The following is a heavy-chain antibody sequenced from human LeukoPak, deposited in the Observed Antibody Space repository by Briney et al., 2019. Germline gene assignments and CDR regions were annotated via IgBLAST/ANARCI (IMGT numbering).Heavy chain of an antibody. Sequence: SQTLSLTCAVSGGSISSGGYSWSWIRQPPGKGLEWIGYIYHSGSTYYNPSLKSRVTISVDRSKNQFSLKLSSVTAADTAVYYCARGNYYDSSAAFDIWSQGTMVTVSS. CDR3: ARGNYYDSSAAFDI. V-gene: IGHV4-30-2*01. J-gene: IGHJ3*02. D-gene: IGHD3-22*01. CDR1: GGSISSGGYS. CDR2: IYHSGST.